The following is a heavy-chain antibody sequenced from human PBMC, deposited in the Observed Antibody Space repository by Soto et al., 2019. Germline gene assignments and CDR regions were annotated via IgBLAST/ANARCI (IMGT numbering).Heavy chain of an antibody. D-gene: IGHD3-16*01. J-gene: IGHJ6*02. CDR3: ARGGLMPDYYGMDV. V-gene: IGHV1-69*01. CDR2: IIPIFGTA. CDR1: GGTFSSYA. Sequence: QVQLVQSGAEVKKPGSSVKVSCKASGGTFSSYAISWVRQAPGQGLEWMGGIIPIFGTANYAQKFQGRVTITADESTSTADMELSSLRSEDTAVYYCARGGLMPDYYGMDVWGQGTTVTVSS.